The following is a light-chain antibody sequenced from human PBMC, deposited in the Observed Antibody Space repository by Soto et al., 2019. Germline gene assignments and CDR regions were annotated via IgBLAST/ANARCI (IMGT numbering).Light chain of an antibody. V-gene: IGLV7-46*01. Sequence: QAVVTQEPSLTVSPGGTVTLTCGSSTGTLTSGHFPYWFQQKPGQAPRALISDTSNRHSWTPARFSGSLLGGKAALTLSGAQPEDEADYYCLLYYSGARVFGGGTQLTVL. CDR3: LLYYSGARV. CDR1: TGTLTSGHF. CDR2: DTS. J-gene: IGLJ2*01.